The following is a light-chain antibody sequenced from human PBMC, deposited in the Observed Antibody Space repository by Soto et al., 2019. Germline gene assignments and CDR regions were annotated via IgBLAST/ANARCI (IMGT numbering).Light chain of an antibody. CDR1: GSGVGGYDY. CDR2: EVT. CDR3: SSYTSSSPYV. Sequence: SVLPQPASLSWSTGQSITISCTVTGSGVGGYDYVSWYQHHPGKAPNVMIYEVTNRPSGVSNRFSGSKSGNTASLTISGLLAEDEADYYCSSYTSSSPYVFGTGTKVTVL. J-gene: IGLJ1*01. V-gene: IGLV2-14*01.